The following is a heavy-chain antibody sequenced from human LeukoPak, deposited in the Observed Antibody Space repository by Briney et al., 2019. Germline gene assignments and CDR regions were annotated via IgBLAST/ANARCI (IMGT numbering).Heavy chain of an antibody. J-gene: IGHJ3*02. Sequence: SETLSLTCTVSGGSIGTYYWSWIRQPPGKGLEWIGYISYGGNTNYNPSLKSRVTISMDTSKNQFSLKLNSVTAADTAVYYCARRNDFDIWGPGTMVTVSS. CDR3: ARRNDFDI. CDR2: ISYGGNT. V-gene: IGHV4-59*08. CDR1: GGSIGTYY.